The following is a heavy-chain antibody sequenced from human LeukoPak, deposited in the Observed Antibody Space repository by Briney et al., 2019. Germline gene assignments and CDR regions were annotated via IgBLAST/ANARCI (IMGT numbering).Heavy chain of an antibody. V-gene: IGHV3-30-3*01. CDR1: GFTFSSYA. J-gene: IGHJ4*02. D-gene: IGHD2-21*02. CDR3: ARVYGDDY. CDR2: ISYDGSNK. Sequence: PGRSLRPPCAASGFTFSSYAMHWVRQAPGKGLGWGAVISYDGSNKYYADSVKGRFTISRDNSKDTLYLQMKRLRAEDTAVYYCARVYGDDYWGQGTLVTVSS.